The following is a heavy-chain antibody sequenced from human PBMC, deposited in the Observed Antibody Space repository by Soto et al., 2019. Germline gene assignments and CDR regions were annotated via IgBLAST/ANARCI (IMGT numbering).Heavy chain of an antibody. D-gene: IGHD2-8*01. V-gene: IGHV5-51*01. Sequence: LGESLKISCNGSGYGFSIYWIAWVRQMPGKGLEWMGIIYPGESETRYNPSFQGQVTISADKSISAAYLQWSSLRSEDTAVYYCASVLWTNGVHYYGMDVWGQGTTVTVSS. CDR3: ASVLWTNGVHYYGMDV. CDR1: GYGFSIYW. J-gene: IGHJ6*02. CDR2: IYPGESET.